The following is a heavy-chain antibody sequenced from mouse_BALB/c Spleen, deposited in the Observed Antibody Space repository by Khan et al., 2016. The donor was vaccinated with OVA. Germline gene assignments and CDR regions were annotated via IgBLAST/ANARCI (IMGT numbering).Heavy chain of an antibody. CDR3: ARAGYGGFAY. Sequence: QVQLQQSGPELVKPGASVKMSCFAFGYTFTDFLISWVKQRAGQGLEWIGEIYPGSGYTYYNEKFKDKATLTSDRSSNTAYMELSSLTSADSAVYFCARAGYGGFAYWGQGTLVTVSA. D-gene: IGHD1-1*01. CDR1: GYTFTDFL. CDR2: IYPGSGYT. J-gene: IGHJ3*01. V-gene: IGHV1-81*01.